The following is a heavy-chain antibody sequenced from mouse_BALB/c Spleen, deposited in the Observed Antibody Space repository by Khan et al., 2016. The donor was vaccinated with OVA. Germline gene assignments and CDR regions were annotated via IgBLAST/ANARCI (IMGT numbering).Heavy chain of an antibody. CDR1: GFTFSSYG. D-gene: IGHD2-12*01. CDR2: ISSGGSYT. V-gene: IGHV5-6*01. CDR3: TRHGLRRLPKSFLAY. J-gene: IGHJ3*01. Sequence: EVELVESGGDLVKPGGSLKLSCAASGFTFSSYGMSWVRQTPDKRLEWVATISSGGSYTYYPDSVKGRVTIYRDNAKNTLYLQMSSLKSEDTAMYYCTRHGLRRLPKSFLAYWGQGTLVTVSA.